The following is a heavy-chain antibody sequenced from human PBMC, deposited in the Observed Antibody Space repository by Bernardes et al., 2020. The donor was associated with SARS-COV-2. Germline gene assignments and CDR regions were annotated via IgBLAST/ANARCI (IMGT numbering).Heavy chain of an antibody. V-gene: IGHV1-18*01. J-gene: IGHJ5*02. Sequence: ASVKVSCKASGYTFSSYGINWVRQAPGQGLEWMGWISADNGNTDYAQKVQDRVTMTTDTSTSTAYMELRSLRSDDTAVYYCATVVGYSYGGGWFDPWGQGTLVTVSS. CDR1: GYTFSSYG. CDR3: ATVVGYSYGGGWFDP. D-gene: IGHD5-18*01. CDR2: ISADNGNT.